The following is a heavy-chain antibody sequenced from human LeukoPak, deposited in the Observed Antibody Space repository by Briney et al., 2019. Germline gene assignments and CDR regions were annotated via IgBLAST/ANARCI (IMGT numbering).Heavy chain of an antibody. Sequence: GASVKVSCKASGYTFTNYGINWVRNAPGQGLEWGGCGSTHNGNTHYAQKLQGRVTMTTDTSTSTADMELRSLRSDDTAVNYCERRCGGDCYAFDSWGQGTLVTVSS. CDR3: ERRCGGDCYAFDS. CDR1: GYTFTNYG. J-gene: IGHJ4*02. D-gene: IGHD2-21*02. V-gene: IGHV1-18*01. CDR2: GSTHNGNT.